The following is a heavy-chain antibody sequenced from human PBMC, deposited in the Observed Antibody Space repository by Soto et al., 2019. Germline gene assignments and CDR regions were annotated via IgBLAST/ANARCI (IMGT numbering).Heavy chain of an antibody. Sequence: QVQLEESGGGVVQPGRSLRLSCAASGFTFSSYGMHWVRQAPGKGMEWVAVISYDGSNKYYAYSVKGRFTISRDNSKNTLYLQMNSLRAEATAVYYCAKGFYDSVGYVIDYWGQGTLVTVSS. CDR3: AKGFYDSVGYVIDY. CDR1: GFTFSSYG. CDR2: ISYDGSNK. D-gene: IGHD3-22*01. V-gene: IGHV3-30*18. J-gene: IGHJ4*02.